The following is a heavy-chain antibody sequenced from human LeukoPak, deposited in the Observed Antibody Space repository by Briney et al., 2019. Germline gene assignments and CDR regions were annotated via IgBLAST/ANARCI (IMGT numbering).Heavy chain of an antibody. Sequence: SVKVSCKASGYTLTNYALNWVRQAPGQGLEWMGGIIPIFGTANYAQKFQGRVTITADESTSTAYMELSSLRSEDTAVYYCASGGIRDGYNSNAFDIWGQGTMVTVSS. J-gene: IGHJ3*02. D-gene: IGHD5-24*01. V-gene: IGHV1-69*13. CDR2: IIPIFGTA. CDR1: GYTLTNYA. CDR3: ASGGIRDGYNSNAFDI.